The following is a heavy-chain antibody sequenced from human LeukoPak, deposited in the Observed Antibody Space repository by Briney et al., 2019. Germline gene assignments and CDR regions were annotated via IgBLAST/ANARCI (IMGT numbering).Heavy chain of an antibody. CDR2: ISGDGDST. CDR1: GFGFDDDA. Sequence: GGSLRLSCAASGFGFDDDAMHWVRQAPGKGLEWVSLISGDGDSTYYADSVKGRFTISRDNSKDSLYLQMNSLRTEDTALYYCAKDTGIPPSGISGFFDFWGQGTLVTVSS. D-gene: IGHD6-13*01. CDR3: AKDTGIPPSGISGFFDF. V-gene: IGHV3-43*02. J-gene: IGHJ4*02.